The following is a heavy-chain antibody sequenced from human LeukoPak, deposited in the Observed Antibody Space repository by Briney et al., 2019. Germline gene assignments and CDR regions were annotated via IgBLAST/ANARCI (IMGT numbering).Heavy chain of an antibody. CDR2: INHSGST. CDR3: ARQECSGGSCQFDY. V-gene: IGHV4-34*01. Sequence: SETLSLTCAVYGGSFSGYYWSWIRQPPGKGLEWIGEINHSGSTNYNPSLKSRVTISVDTSKNQFSLKLSSVTAADTAVYYCARQECSGGSCQFDYWGQGTLVTVSS. CDR1: GGSFSGYY. D-gene: IGHD2-15*01. J-gene: IGHJ4*02.